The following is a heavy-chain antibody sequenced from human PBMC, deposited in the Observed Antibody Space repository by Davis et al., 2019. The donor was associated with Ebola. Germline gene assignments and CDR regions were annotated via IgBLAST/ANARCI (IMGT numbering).Heavy chain of an antibody. CDR2: LNPNSGNT. D-gene: IGHD2-8*01. V-gene: IGHV1-8*01. Sequence: AASVKVSCKASGYTFTTYDINWVRQATGQGLEWMGWLNPNSGNTGSTHKFQGRLTMTKNISIGTAYMELSTLTSEDTAVYYCARRVYSRSGFDSWGQGTLVTVSS. J-gene: IGHJ4*02. CDR3: ARRVYSRSGFDS. CDR1: GYTFTTYD.